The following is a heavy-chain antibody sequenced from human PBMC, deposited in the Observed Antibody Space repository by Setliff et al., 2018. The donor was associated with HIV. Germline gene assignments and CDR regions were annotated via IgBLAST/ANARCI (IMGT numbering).Heavy chain of an antibody. V-gene: IGHV1-2*02. CDR3: ARDPGYKSTWYGVFDI. CDR2: INPNSGGT. CDR1: GYIFTDYY. J-gene: IGHJ3*02. D-gene: IGHD6-13*01. Sequence: SVKVSCKASGYIFTDYYIHWVRQAPGQGLEWMGWINPNSGGTNYAQKFQGRVNMTRDTSISTTYMELSRLRSDDTAVYYCARDPGYKSTWYGVFDIWGQGTMVTVS.